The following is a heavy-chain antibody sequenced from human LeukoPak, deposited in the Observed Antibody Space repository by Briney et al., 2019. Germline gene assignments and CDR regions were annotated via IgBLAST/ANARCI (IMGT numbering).Heavy chain of an antibody. J-gene: IGHJ4*02. V-gene: IGHV4-59*12. CDR1: GGSISSYY. CDR2: VYYTGST. Sequence: PSETLSLTCTVSGGSISSYYWSWIRQPPGKGLEWIGYVYYTGSTNYNPSLKRRVTISVDTSKNQFSLKLSSVTAADTAVYYCARAVYQWLAFVYWGQGTLVTVSS. CDR3: ARAVYQWLAFVY. D-gene: IGHD6-19*01.